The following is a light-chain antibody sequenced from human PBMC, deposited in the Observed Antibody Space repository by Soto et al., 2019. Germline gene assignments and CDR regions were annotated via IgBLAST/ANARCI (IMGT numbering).Light chain of an antibody. V-gene: IGKV3-20*01. CDR1: QSVSNNY. CDR2: GAS. CDR3: QQYGISPIT. Sequence: EIVLTQSPGTLSLSPGERATLSCRASQSVSNNYLAWLQQKPGQAPSLLISGASTRATGVPDRFSGSGSGTDFTLTISRLEPEDFAVYYCQQYGISPITFGQGTRLEIK. J-gene: IGKJ5*01.